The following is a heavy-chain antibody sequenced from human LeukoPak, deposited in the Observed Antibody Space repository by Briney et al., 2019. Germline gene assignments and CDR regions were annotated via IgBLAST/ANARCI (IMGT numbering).Heavy chain of an antibody. J-gene: IGHJ4*02. CDR2: INHSGSS. Sequence: SETLSLTCAVYGGSFSGYYWSWIRQPPGKGLEWIGEINHSGSSDYNPSLKSRVTISVDTSKNQFSLKLSSVTAADTAVYYCARGTGGYQLLLYYWGQGTLVTVSS. D-gene: IGHD2-2*01. V-gene: IGHV4-34*01. CDR1: GGSFSGYY. CDR3: ARGTGGYQLLLYY.